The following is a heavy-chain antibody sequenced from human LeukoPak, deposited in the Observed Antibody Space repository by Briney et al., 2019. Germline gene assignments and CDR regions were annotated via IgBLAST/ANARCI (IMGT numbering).Heavy chain of an antibody. CDR1: GYTFTSYD. CDR3: AGMSHGGSFDY. Sequence: GASVKVSCKASGYTFTSYDINWVRQATGQGLEWMGWISAYNGNTNYAQKLQGRVTMTTDTSTSTAYMELRSLRSDDTAVYYCAGMSHGGSFDYWGQGTLVTVSS. D-gene: IGHD3-16*01. CDR2: ISAYNGNT. J-gene: IGHJ4*02. V-gene: IGHV1-18*01.